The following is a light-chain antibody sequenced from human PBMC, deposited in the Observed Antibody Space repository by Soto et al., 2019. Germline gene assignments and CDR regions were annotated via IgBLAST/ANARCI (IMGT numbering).Light chain of an antibody. CDR2: AAS. CDR1: QGISSY. V-gene: IGKV1-9*01. J-gene: IGKJ1*01. CDR3: QQYNPYTWT. Sequence: IQLTQSPSSLSASVGDRVTITCRASQGISSYLAWYQQKPGKAPNLLIYAASTLQSGVPSRFSGSGSGTEFTLTISSLQPDDFATYYCQQYNPYTWTFGHGTKVDIK.